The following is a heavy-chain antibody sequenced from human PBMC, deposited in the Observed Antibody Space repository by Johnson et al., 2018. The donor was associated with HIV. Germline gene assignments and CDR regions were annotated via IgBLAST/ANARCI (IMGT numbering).Heavy chain of an antibody. CDR2: IYGGAT. J-gene: IGHJ3*01. D-gene: IGHD2-8*02. CDR1: GFDVTSHY. Sequence: VQLVESGGGVVRPGGSLRLSCEASGFDVTSHYMTWVRQAPGKGLEWISLIYGGATYYADSVKGRCTIPRDNSKNILILQMNSLRAEDTAVYYCAKESGWKCTGDCHRNGGDTFHFWGQGTMVTVSS. V-gene: IGHV3-66*01. CDR3: AKESGWKCTGDCHRNGGDTFHF.